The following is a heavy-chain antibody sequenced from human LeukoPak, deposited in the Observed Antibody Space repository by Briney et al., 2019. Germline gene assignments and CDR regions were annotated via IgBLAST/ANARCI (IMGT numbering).Heavy chain of an antibody. J-gene: IGHJ6*02. CDR2: IYTSGST. CDR3: ARSEQQTYYYYYGMDV. Sequence: SETLSLTCTVSGGSISSYYWSWIRQPAGKGLEWIGRIYTSGSTNYNPSLKSRVTISVDTSKNQFSLKLSSVTAADTAVYYCARSEQQTYYYYYGMDVWGQGTTVTVSS. D-gene: IGHD6-13*01. V-gene: IGHV4-4*07. CDR1: GGSISSYY.